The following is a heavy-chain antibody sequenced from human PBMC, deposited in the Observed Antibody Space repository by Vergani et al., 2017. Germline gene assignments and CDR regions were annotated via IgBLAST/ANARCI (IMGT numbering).Heavy chain of an antibody. J-gene: IGHJ4*02. V-gene: IGHV3-23*01. Sequence: EVQLLESGGGLVQPGGSLRLSCAASGFTFSSYAMSWVRQAPGKGLEWVSAISGSGGSTYYADSVKGRFTISRDNSKNTLYLQMNSLRAEDTAVYYCAKTGKGGRQGTASEDYWGQGTLVTVSS. CDR3: AKTGKGGRQGTASEDY. CDR2: ISGSGGST. CDR1: GFTFSSYA. D-gene: IGHD5-18*01.